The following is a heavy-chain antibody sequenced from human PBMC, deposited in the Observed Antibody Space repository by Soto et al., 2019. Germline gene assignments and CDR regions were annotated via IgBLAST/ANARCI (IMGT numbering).Heavy chain of an antibody. CDR2: FDPEDGET. CDR3: ATSDRIAAAGPVDY. D-gene: IGHD6-13*01. J-gene: IGHJ4*02. CDR1: GYTHTELS. V-gene: IGHV1-24*01. Sequence: GASVKVSCKVSGYTHTELSMHWVRQAPGKGLEWMGGFDPEDGETIYAQKFQGRVTMTEDTSTDTAYMELSSLRSEDTAVYYCATSDRIAAAGPVDYWGQGTLVTVS.